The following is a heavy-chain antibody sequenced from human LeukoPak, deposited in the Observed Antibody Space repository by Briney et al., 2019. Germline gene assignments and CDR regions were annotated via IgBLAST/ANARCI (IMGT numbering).Heavy chain of an antibody. CDR2: INTDGTGT. Sequence: VSHINTDGTGTTYADSVRGRFSISRDNAKNTLYLQMNSLRAEDTAVYYCARGSAATTAFDYWGLETLVTVSS. V-gene: IGHV3-74*01. J-gene: IGHJ4*02. D-gene: IGHD6-25*01. CDR3: ARGSAATTAFDY.